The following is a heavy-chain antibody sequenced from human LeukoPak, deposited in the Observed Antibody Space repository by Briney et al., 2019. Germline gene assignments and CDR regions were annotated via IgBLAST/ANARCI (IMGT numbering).Heavy chain of an antibody. CDR3: ARDRGSSWPFDC. CDR1: GFTISNYY. V-gene: IGHV3-53*01. CDR2: IFDGNAT. J-gene: IGHJ4*02. Sequence: GGSLRLSCAASGFTISNYYMSWVRQAPGKGLEWVSVIFDGNATYYADSVRGRFTVSRDKSKNTLNLQMNGLRVEDTGVYYCARDRGSSWPFDCWGQGTLVTVSS. D-gene: IGHD6-13*01.